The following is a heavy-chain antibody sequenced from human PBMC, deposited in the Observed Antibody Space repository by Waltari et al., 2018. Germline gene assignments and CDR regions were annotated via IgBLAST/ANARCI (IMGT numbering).Heavy chain of an antibody. CDR2: IIPFLGIA. V-gene: IGHV1-69*12. D-gene: IGHD4-4*01. CDR3: ARRSNSDYILDY. CDR1: GGTFNSYA. J-gene: IGHJ4*02. Sequence: QVQLVQSGAEVKKPGSSVKVSCKHSGGTFNSYAISWVRQVPGQGLEWMGGIIPFLGIADYAQKFQGRVTITADESTTTAYMDLSSLRSDDTAVYYCARRSNSDYILDYWGQGTLVTVFS.